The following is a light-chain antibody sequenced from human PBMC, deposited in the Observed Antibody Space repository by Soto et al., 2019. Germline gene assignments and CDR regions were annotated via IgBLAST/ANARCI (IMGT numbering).Light chain of an antibody. CDR1: SGDVGGHDY. Sequence: QSALTQPASVSGSPGQSITISCTGASGDVGGHDYVSWYQQHPGKAPKLMIYDVSNRPSGVSNRFSGSKSGNTASLTISGLQAEDEEDDYCCSCSRSSHPYVFGTGTKLTVL. CDR3: CSCSRSSHPYV. J-gene: IGLJ1*01. CDR2: DVS. V-gene: IGLV2-14*01.